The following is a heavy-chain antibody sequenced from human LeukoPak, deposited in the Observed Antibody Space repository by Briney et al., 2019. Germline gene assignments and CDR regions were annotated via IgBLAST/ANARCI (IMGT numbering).Heavy chain of an antibody. V-gene: IGHV3-33*06. CDR2: IWYDGSNK. J-gene: IGHJ4*02. D-gene: IGHD3-16*01. CDR3: AKEVSRVTTFYFDY. CDR1: GFTFSSYG. Sequence: PGGSLRLSCAASGFTFSSYGMHWVRQAPGKGLEWVAVIWYDGSNKYYADSVKGRFTISRDNSKNTLYLQMNSLRAEDTAVYYCAKEVSRVTTFYFDYWGQGTLVTVSS.